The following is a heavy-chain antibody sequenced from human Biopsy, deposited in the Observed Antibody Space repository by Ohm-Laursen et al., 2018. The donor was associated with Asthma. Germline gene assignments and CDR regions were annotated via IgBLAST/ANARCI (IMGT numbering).Heavy chain of an antibody. CDR2: INPPTGDT. CDR1: GYTFTSYY. J-gene: IGHJ4*02. Sequence: ASVKVSCKASGYTFTSYYIHWVRQAPGQGLEWVGIINPPTGDTSYAQKFLGRVTVTRDTSTSTVYMELSSLRPEDTAVYYCALSQFDYWGQGTLLTVSS. V-gene: IGHV1-46*01. CDR3: ALSQFDY.